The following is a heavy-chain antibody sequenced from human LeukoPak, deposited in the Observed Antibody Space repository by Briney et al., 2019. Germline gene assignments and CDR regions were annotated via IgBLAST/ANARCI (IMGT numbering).Heavy chain of an antibody. V-gene: IGHV2-5*05. CDR3: AHRPTAQYASRVSEH. D-gene: IGHD2-2*01. CDR2: IYWDNEK. Sequence: SGPTLVKPTQTLTLTCSFSGFSLRFSGVGVGWVRQRPGKALEWLAVIYWDNEKNYGPSLSGRLTITKDVSKDQVVLTMTNADPLDTATYYCAHRPTAQYASRVSEHWGPGILVTVSS. J-gene: IGHJ1*01. CDR1: GFSLRFSGVG.